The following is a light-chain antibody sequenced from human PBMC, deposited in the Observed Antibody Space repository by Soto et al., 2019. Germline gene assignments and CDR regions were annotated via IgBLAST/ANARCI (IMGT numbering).Light chain of an antibody. CDR3: QQYNTWPPT. CDR1: QSVSNN. Sequence: EIVMTQSPATLSVSPGEKATLSCRASQSVSNNLAWFQQKPGQVPRLLIYGASNRATGVSARFSGSGSGTEFTLTISSLQSEDFAVYWCQQYNTWPPTFGQGTKVDIK. J-gene: IGKJ1*01. CDR2: GAS. V-gene: IGKV3-15*01.